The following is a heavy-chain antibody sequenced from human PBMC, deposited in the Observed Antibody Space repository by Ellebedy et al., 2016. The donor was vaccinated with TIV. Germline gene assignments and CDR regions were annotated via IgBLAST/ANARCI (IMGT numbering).Heavy chain of an antibody. D-gene: IGHD3-10*01. CDR3: ARNRGERYGSGSPLIGNWLDP. Sequence: GESLKISCATSGFTFSGYGMHWVRQAPGEGLEWLAVIWYDGRNKYYADSVKGRFTISRDNFKNTVYLQMDSLRADDTAVYYCARNRGERYGSGSPLIGNWLDPWGHGTLVTVSS. CDR1: GFTFSGYG. V-gene: IGHV3-33*03. J-gene: IGHJ5*02. CDR2: IWYDGRNK.